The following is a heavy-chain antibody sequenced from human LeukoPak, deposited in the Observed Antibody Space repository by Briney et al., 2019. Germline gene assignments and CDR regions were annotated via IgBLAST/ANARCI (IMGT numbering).Heavy chain of an antibody. D-gene: IGHD5-18*01. CDR1: GVSISTSRYY. CDR3: ARGGYIYGF. V-gene: IGHV4-39*07. J-gene: IGHJ4*02. Sequence: SETLSLTCTVSGVSISTSRYYWGWIRQPPGKGLEWIGNIYYTGPTYYNASLESQVTISLDTSKNQFFLKLKSVTAADTAVYFCARGGYIYGFWGQGILVTVSS. CDR2: IYYTGPT.